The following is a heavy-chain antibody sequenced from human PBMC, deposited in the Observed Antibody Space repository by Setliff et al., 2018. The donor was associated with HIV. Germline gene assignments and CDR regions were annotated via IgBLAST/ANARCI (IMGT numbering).Heavy chain of an antibody. V-gene: IGHV4-38-2*02. CDR3: ARDGRDVHY. J-gene: IGHJ4*02. Sequence: SETLSLTCAVSGYYIRSGYYWGRIRQPPGKGLEWIGTIHHSGSTYYSPSLKSRLSMSVDTSKNQFSLKLTSVTAADTAVYYCARDGRDVHYWGQGTLVTVSS. CDR2: IHHSGST. CDR1: GYYIRSGYY.